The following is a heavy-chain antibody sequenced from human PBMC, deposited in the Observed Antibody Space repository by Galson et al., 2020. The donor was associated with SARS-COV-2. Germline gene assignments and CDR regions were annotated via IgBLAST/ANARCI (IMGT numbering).Heavy chain of an antibody. CDR2: ISYDGCDK. CDR3: ARDLFARCTGSICQSGNMYHGMDV. V-gene: IGHV3-30*03. J-gene: IGHJ6*02. CDR1: GFTFTNHA. Sequence: TGGSLRLSCGVSGFTFTNHAMHWVRQAPGKGLEWVALISYDGCDKYYADSVKGRFTISRDNVQNTLYLHMNDLRADDTAVYYCARDLFARCTGSICQSGNMYHGMDVWGQGTTVTVSS. D-gene: IGHD2-8*02.